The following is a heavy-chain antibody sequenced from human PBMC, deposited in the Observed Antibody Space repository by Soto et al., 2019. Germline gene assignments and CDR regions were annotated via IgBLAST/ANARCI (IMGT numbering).Heavy chain of an antibody. CDR3: AGGTTSSWYGY. V-gene: IGHV3-23*01. CDR2: ISSGSGDTT. Sequence: EVQLLESGGNLVQPGGSLRLSCAASGFIFSAYAMSWVRQAPGKGLEWVSLISSGSGDTTYYADSVKGRFTISRDNSRNTLYMQMNRLRAEDTAVYFCAGGTTSSWYGYWGQGTLVTVSS. D-gene: IGHD6-13*01. CDR1: GFIFSAYA. J-gene: IGHJ4*02.